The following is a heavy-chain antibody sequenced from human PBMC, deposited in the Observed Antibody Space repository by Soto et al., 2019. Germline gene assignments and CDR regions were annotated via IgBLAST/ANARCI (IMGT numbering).Heavy chain of an antibody. J-gene: IGHJ6*02. CDR3: ARGGQAYGDYLNYYYYYGMDV. CDR2: INPNSGGT. CDR1: GYTLTGYY. V-gene: IGHV1-2*04. D-gene: IGHD4-17*01. Sequence: GASVKVSCKASGYTLTGYYMHWVRQAPGQGLEWMGWINPNSGGTNYAQKFQGWVTMTRDTSISTAYMELSRLRSDDTAVYYCARGGQAYGDYLNYYYYYGMDVWGQGTTVTVSS.